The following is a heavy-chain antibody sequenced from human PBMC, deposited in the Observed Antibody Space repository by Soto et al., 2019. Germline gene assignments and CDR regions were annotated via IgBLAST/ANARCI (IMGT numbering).Heavy chain of an antibody. V-gene: IGHV3-72*01. Sequence: EVQLVESGGGLVQPGGSLRLSCAASGFTFSDDYMDWVRQAPGKGLEWVGRSKNKADSCTTEYAAYVKGRFTISRDGSKTSLFLQMNSLKTEATAVYYCTVWGSGNDFGAAWGQGILVTVSS. CDR3: TVWGSGNDFGAA. CDR2: SKNKADSCTT. J-gene: IGHJ4*02. CDR1: GFTFSDDY. D-gene: IGHD3-10*01.